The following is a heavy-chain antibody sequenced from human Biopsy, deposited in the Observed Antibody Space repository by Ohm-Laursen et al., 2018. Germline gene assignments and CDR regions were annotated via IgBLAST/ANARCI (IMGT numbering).Heavy chain of an antibody. V-gene: IGHV4-34*01. CDR3: ARGRNYIWGNEPWD. D-gene: IGHD3-16*01. Sequence: TLSLTCGAYGGSFSDDYWTWIRQPPGKGLEWIGEINHGGTTKYYNPSLRSRASISKDTSKNQFSLRLISVSAADTAVYYCARGRNYIWGNEPWDWGQGTLVTVSS. CDR1: GGSFSDDY. CDR2: INHGGTT. J-gene: IGHJ1*01.